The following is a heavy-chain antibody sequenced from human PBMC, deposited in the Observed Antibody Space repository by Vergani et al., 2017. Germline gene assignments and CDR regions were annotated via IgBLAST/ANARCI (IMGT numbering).Heavy chain of an antibody. J-gene: IGHJ3*02. CDR1: GFSLSNARMG. CDR3: ARIPERTDAFDI. V-gene: IGHV2-26*01. CDR2: IFSNDEK. Sequence: QVTLKESGPVLVKPTETLTLTCTVSGFSLSNARMGVSWIRQPPGKALEWLAHIFSNDEKSYSTSLKSRLTISKDTSKSQVVLTMTNIDPVDTATYYCARIPERTDAFDIWGQGTMVTVSS.